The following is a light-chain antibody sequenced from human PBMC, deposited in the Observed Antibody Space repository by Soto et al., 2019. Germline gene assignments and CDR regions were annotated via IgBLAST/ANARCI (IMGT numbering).Light chain of an antibody. CDR1: TGEVTSGFY. CDR2: NTS. J-gene: IGLJ2*01. Sequence: QAVVTQEPSVTVSPGGTVTVTCASSTGEVTSGFYPNWFQQKPGQAPRALIYNTSNKHSWTPARFSGSLLGGKAALTLSGVQPQDEAEYYCLLYYGGAQLGVFGGGTKVTVL. CDR3: LLYYGGAQLGV. V-gene: IGLV7-43*01.